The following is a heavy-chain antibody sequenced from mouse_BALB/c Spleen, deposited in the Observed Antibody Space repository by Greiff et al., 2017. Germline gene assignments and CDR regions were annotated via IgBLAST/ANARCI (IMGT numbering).Heavy chain of an antibody. CDR2: IWAGGST. V-gene: IGHV2-9*02. J-gene: IGHJ4*01. CDR3: ARDRFTAMDY. Sequence: VKVVESGPGLVAPSQSLSITCTVSGFSLTSYGVHWVRQPPGKGLEWLGVIWAGGSTNYNSALMSRLSISKDNSKSQVFLKMNSLQTDDTAMYYCARDRFTAMDYWGQGTSVTVSS. CDR1: GFSLTSYG.